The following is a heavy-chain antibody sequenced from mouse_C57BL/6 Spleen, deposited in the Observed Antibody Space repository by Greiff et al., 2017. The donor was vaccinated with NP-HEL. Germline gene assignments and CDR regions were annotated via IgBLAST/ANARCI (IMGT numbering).Heavy chain of an antibody. CDR1: GFTFSSYG. J-gene: IGHJ4*01. CDR3: ARRPDYYAMDY. Sequence: EVQLQQSGGDLVKPGGSLKLSCAASGFTFSSYGMSWVRQTPDKRLEWVATISSGGSYTYYPDSVKGRFTISRDNAKNTLYLQMSSLKSEDTAMYYCARRPDYYAMDYWGQGTSVTVSS. V-gene: IGHV5-6*01. CDR2: ISSGGSYT.